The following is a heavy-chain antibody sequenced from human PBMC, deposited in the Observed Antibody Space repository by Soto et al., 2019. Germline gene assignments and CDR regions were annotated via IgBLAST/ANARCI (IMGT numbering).Heavy chain of an antibody. CDR2: IRASGVTT. D-gene: IGHD1-26*01. Sequence: GGSLRLSCAVSGFGFSNYAMSWVRQTPTKGLEWVSTIRASGVTTFYAEYARGRFTISRDNSKDTLYLQMNSLTAEDTALYYCAKGAIGRLDYWGQGTQVTSPQ. J-gene: IGHJ4*02. CDR1: GFGFSNYA. CDR3: AKGAIGRLDY. V-gene: IGHV3-23*01.